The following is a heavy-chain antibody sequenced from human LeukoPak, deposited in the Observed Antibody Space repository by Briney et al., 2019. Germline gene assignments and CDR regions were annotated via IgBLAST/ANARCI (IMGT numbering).Heavy chain of an antibody. J-gene: IGHJ3*02. D-gene: IGHD6-13*01. V-gene: IGHV3-53*01. CDR2: IYSGGST. Sequence: GGSLRLSCAASGFTFSKYAMSWVRQAPGKGLEWVSVIYSGGSTYYADSVKGRFTISRDNSKNTLYLQMNSLRAEDTAVYYCARLARAAAGAFDIWGQGTMVTVSS. CDR3: ARLARAAAGAFDI. CDR1: GFTFSKYA.